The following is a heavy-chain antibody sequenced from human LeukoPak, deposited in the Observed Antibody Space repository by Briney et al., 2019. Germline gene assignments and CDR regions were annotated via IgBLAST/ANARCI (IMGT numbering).Heavy chain of an antibody. CDR1: GYTFTIYG. V-gene: IGHV1-18*01. D-gene: IGHD3-22*01. CDR2: ISAYNGDT. J-gene: IGHJ4*02. CDR3: ARAAPSDSSGYYPH. Sequence: ASVTVSCKASGYTFTIYGISWVRPAPGQGLEWMGWISAYNGDTNYARKLQGRVTMTTDTSTTTAYMELTSLSSDDTAMYYCARAAPSDSSGYYPHWGQGTLVTVSS.